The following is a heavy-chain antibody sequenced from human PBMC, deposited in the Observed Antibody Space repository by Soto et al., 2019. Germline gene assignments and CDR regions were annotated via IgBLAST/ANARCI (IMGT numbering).Heavy chain of an antibody. CDR2: IIPILGIA. J-gene: IGHJ4*02. CDR1: GGTFSSYT. D-gene: IGHD1-26*01. V-gene: IGHV1-69*08. CDR3: AREGATPVDY. Sequence: QVQLVQSGAEVKKPGSSVTVSCKASGGTFSSYTISWGRQAPGQGLEWMGRIIPILGIANYAQKFQGRVTITADKSTSTAYMELSSLRSEDTAVYYCAREGATPVDYWGQGTLVTGSS.